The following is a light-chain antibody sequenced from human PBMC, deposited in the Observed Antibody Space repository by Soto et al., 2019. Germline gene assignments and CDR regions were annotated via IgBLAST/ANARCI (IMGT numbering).Light chain of an antibody. Sequence: DIQMTQSPSSLSASVGDRVTITCRASQSISSYLNWYQQKPGKAPKLLIYAASSLQSGVPSRFSGSGSATDFTLTISSLQPEDVATYYCQQSYSTPPGTFGQGTKVEIK. CDR2: AAS. J-gene: IGKJ1*01. V-gene: IGKV1-39*01. CDR3: QQSYSTPPGT. CDR1: QSISSY.